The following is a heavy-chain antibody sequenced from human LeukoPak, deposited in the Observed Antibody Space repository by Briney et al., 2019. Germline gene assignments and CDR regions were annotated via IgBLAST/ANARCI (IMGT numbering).Heavy chain of an antibody. CDR2: ISGSGIST. J-gene: IGHJ4*02. Sequence: QAGGSLRLSCAASGLTFSSYAMSWVRQAPGKGLEWVSAISGSGISTYYADSVKGRFTFSRDNSKNTLYLQMNSLRAEDTAVYYCAKGRSREVVRGSFDYWGQGTLVTVSS. D-gene: IGHD3-10*01. CDR1: GLTFSSYA. V-gene: IGHV3-23*01. CDR3: AKGRSREVVRGSFDY.